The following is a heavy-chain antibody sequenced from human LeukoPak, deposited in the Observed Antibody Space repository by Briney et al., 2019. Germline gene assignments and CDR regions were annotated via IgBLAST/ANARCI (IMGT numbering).Heavy chain of an antibody. V-gene: IGHV3-21*01. CDR1: GFTFSSYS. D-gene: IGHD5-18*01. CDR3: ARPAARGYSYGMYY. J-gene: IGHJ4*02. Sequence: PGGSLRLSCAASGFTFSSYSMTWVRQAPGKGLEWVSSISSSSSYIYYADSVKGRFTISRDNAKNSLYLQMNSLRAEDTAVYYCARPAARGYSYGMYYWGQGTLVTVSS. CDR2: ISSSSSYI.